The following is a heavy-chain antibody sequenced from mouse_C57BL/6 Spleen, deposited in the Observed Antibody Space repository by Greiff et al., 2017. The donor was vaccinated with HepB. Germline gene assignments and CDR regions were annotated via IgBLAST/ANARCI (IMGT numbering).Heavy chain of an antibody. D-gene: IGHD3-2*02. V-gene: IGHV5-17*01. J-gene: IGHJ4*01. CDR3: ARTAQAYFYYYAMDY. Sequence: DVHLVESGGGLVKPGGSLKLSCAASGFTFSDYGMHWVRQAPEKGLEWVAYISSGSSTIYYADTVKGRFTISRDNAKNTLFLQMTSLRSEDTAMYYCARTAQAYFYYYAMDYWGQGTSVTVSS. CDR2: ISSGSSTI. CDR1: GFTFSDYG.